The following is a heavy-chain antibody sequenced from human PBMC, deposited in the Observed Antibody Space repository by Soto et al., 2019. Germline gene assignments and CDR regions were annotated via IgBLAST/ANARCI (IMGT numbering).Heavy chain of an antibody. V-gene: IGHV1-58*01. CDR1: GFTFTSSA. CDR3: AAGASYSSGWYAGYYYGMDV. CDR2: IVVGSGNT. D-gene: IGHD6-19*01. J-gene: IGHJ6*02. Sequence: SVNVSCKASGFTFTSSAVQWVRQARGQRLEWIGWIVVGSGNTNYAQKFQERVTITRDMSTSTAYMELSSLRSEDTAVYYCAAGASYSSGWYAGYYYGMDVWGQGTTVTVSS.